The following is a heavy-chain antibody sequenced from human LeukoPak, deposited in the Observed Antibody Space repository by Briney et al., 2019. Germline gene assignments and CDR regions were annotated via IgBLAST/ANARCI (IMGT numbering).Heavy chain of an antibody. D-gene: IGHD1-1*01. CDR1: GFTLSSHP. Sequence: GGFLRLSCAASGFTLSSHPMNWVRQAPGKGLEWISYISRSSNTIVYADSVKGRFTISRDNAKNSLYLQMNSLRVEDTAVYYCARDDNNIFESWGQGTPVTVSS. CDR3: ARDDNNIFES. V-gene: IGHV3-48*04. CDR2: ISRSSNTI. J-gene: IGHJ4*02.